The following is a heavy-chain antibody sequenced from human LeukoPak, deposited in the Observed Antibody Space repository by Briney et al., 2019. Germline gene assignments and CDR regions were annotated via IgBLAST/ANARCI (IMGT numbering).Heavy chain of an antibody. CDR1: GFTFSSYG. D-gene: IGHD3-10*01. CDR2: IRYDGSNK. Sequence: GGSLRLSCAASGFTFSSYGMHWVRPAPGQGLEWVSVIRYDGSNKYYADSVMGRFTISRDNSKNTLYLQMNSLRAEDKAVYYCAKDLLHGAAKSMVRVGIIEAYMDVWGKGTTDSVFS. V-gene: IGHV3-33*06. CDR3: AKDLLHGAAKSMVRVGIIEAYMDV. J-gene: IGHJ6*03.